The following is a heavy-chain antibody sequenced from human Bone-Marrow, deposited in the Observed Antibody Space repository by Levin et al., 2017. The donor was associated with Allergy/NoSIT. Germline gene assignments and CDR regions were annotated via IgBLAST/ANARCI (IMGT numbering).Heavy chain of an antibody. CDR1: GYTLTELS. V-gene: IGHV1-24*01. Sequence: ASVKVSCKVSGYTLTELSMHWVRQAPGKGLEWMGGFDPEDGETIYAQKFQGRVTMTEDTSTDTAYMELSSLRSEDTAVYYCATPTYDSSGYRETGYYYYYGMDVWGQGTTVTVSS. J-gene: IGHJ6*02. D-gene: IGHD3-22*01. CDR3: ATPTYDSSGYRETGYYYYYGMDV. CDR2: FDPEDGET.